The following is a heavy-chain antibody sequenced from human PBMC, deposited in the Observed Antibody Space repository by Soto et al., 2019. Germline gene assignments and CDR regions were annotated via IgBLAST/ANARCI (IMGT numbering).Heavy chain of an antibody. CDR2: TYFRSKWYN. CDR1: GDSVSSNSAA. V-gene: IGHV6-1*01. J-gene: IGHJ5*02. Sequence: SQTLSLTCAISGDSVSSNSAAWNWIRQSPSRGLEWLGRTYFRSKWYNDYAVSVKSRIIINPDTSNNQFSLQLNSVTPEDTAVYFCAKGDNLGPKTGYAFDPWGQGIMVTVSS. D-gene: IGHD5-12*01. CDR3: AKGDNLGPKTGYAFDP.